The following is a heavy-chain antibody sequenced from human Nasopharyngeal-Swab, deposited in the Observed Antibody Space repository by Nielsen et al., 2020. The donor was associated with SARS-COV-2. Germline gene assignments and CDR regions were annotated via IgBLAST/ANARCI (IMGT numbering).Heavy chain of an antibody. V-gene: IGHV1-58*01. CDR2: IVVGSGNT. D-gene: IGHD3-3*01. J-gene: IGHJ4*02. CDR1: GFFFTSSA. CDR3: AADRRYDFWSGYPAFDY. Sequence: SVKVSCKASGFFFTSSAVQWVRQARGQRLEWIGWIVVGSGNTNYAQKFQERVTITRDMSTSTAYMELSSLRSEDTAVYYCAADRRYDFWSGYPAFDYWGQGTLVTVSS.